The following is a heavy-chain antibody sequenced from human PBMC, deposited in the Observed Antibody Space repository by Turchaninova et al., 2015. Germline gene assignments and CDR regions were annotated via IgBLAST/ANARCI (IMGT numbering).Heavy chain of an antibody. D-gene: IGHD3-10*01. CDR3: ARAFGAADFDP. J-gene: IGHJ5*02. V-gene: IGHV1-69*01. Sequence: QVQLVQSGAEVKKPGSSVKVSCKASGGTFSSYAISWVRQAPGHGLEWMGGIIPIFGTANSAQKFQCRVTITAEESTTTAYRELRSRGSEDTAVYYCARAFGAADFDPWGQGTLVTVSS. CDR2: IIPIFGTA. CDR1: GGTFSSYA.